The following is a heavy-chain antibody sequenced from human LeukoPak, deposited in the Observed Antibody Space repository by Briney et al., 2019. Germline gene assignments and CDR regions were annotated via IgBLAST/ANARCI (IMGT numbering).Heavy chain of an antibody. Sequence: SQTLSLTCAISGDSVSSNSVTWNWIRQSPSRGLEWLGGTYYRSTWYNDYAVSVRGRITVNPDTSKNQFSLHLNSVTPEDTAVYCCARRLTQYDCFDPWGQGILVTVSS. CDR3: ARRLTQYDCFDP. CDR1: GDSVSSNSVT. D-gene: IGHD2-2*01. J-gene: IGHJ5*02. CDR2: TYYRSTWYN. V-gene: IGHV6-1*01.